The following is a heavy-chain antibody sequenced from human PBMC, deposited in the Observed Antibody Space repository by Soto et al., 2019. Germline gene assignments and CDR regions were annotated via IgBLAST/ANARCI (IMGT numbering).Heavy chain of an antibody. Sequence: QVQLVESGGGVVQPGRSLRLSCAASGFTFSSYGMHWVRQAPGKGLEWVAVIWYDGSNKYYADSVKGRFTISRDNSKNTLYLQMNSLRAEDTAVYYCARDPSGDYEGGYFDYWGQGTLVTVSS. CDR1: GFTFSSYG. V-gene: IGHV3-33*01. CDR2: IWYDGSNK. J-gene: IGHJ4*02. CDR3: ARDPSGDYEGGYFDY. D-gene: IGHD4-17*01.